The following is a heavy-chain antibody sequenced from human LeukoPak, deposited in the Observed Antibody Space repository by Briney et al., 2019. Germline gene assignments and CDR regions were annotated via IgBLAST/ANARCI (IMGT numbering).Heavy chain of an antibody. J-gene: IGHJ5*02. D-gene: IGHD6-13*01. CDR2: IYYSGST. CDR3: ARRGSSWYGAMGWFDP. Sequence: SETLSLTCTVSGGSISSSSYYWGWIRQPPGKGLEWIGSIYYSGSTYYNPSLKSRVTISVDTSKNQFSLKLSSVTAADTAVYYCARRGSSWYGAMGWFDPWGQGTLVTVSS. V-gene: IGHV4-39*07. CDR1: GGSISSSSYY.